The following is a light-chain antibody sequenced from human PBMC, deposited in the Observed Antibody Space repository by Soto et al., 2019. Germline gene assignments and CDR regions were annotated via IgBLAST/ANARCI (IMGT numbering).Light chain of an antibody. CDR3: QQSFSTTWT. CDR1: QTIITY. Sequence: DLQMTQSPSPLSASVGDTVTISCRASQTIITYLNWYQQKPGKAPRLLIYAASTLQSGVPSRFSGGGSGTDFTLTIRSLQPEDFATYYCQQSFSTTWTFGHGTKVEI. V-gene: IGKV1-39*01. CDR2: AAS. J-gene: IGKJ1*01.